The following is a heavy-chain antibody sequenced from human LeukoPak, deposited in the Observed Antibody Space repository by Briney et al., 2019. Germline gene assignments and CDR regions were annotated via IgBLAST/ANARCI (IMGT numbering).Heavy chain of an antibody. CDR2: TYYRSQWHN. D-gene: IGHD2/OR15-2a*01. J-gene: IGHJ4*02. V-gene: IGHV6-1*01. CDR3: ARGIRVFDF. CDR1: GDSVSINSAA. Sequence: SQTLSLTCAISGDSVSINSAAWNWIRQSPSRCLESLGRTYYRSQWHNDYAECVRSRITISPDTSKNQFYLQLNSVTPEDTAVYYCARGIRVFDFWGRGTLVIVS.